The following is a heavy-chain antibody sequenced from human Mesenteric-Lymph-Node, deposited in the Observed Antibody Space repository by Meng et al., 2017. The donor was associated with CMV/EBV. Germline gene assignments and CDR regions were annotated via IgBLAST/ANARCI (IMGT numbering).Heavy chain of an antibody. CDR1: GYMFSAYW. J-gene: IGHJ4*02. CDR3: ARMSDTSGYYPFDF. Sequence: SGYMFSAYWIGWVRQMPGKGLEWMGIIYPGDSETKYSPSFQGQVTVSADKSIDTAYLQWSSLEASDTAVYYCARMSDTSGYYPFDFWGQGTLVTVSS. V-gene: IGHV5-51*01. D-gene: IGHD3-22*01. CDR2: IYPGDSET.